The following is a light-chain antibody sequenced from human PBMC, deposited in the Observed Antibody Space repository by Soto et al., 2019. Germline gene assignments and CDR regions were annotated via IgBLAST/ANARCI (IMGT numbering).Light chain of an antibody. CDR1: QSLLNSDGKTY. Sequence: EIVMTQTPLSLSVTPGQPASISCKSSQSLLNSDGKTYVYWYQQKPGQPPQLLISEVSYRFSGVPDWFGGHGLGDDFTLEISRVEAEDVGVYYCMQSLHLPWTFGQGTKVE. CDR2: EVS. CDR3: MQSLHLPWT. J-gene: IGKJ1*01. V-gene: IGKV2D-29*01.